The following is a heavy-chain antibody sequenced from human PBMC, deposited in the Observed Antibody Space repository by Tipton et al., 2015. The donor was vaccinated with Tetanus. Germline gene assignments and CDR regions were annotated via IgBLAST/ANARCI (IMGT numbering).Heavy chain of an antibody. V-gene: IGHV3-33*01. CDR1: GFIFSGYG. D-gene: IGHD2-15*01. J-gene: IGHJ4*02. CDR3: AREADCSGGSCLSGAFDT. Sequence: SLRLSCAASGFIFSGYGIHWVRQAPGKGLEWVAASWDDGTDKYYADSVKGRFTISRDNSKNALYLQMHSLRAEDTAVYYCAREADCSGGSCLSGAFDTWGQGTQVTVSS. CDR2: SWDDGTDK.